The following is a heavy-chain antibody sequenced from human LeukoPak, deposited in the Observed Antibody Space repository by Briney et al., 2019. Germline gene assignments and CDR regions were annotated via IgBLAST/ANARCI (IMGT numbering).Heavy chain of an antibody. Sequence: GGSLRLSCAASGFTFSSYGMNWVRQAPGKGLEWVSSISSSSSYIYYADSVKGRFTISRDNAKNSLYLQMNSLRAEDTAVYYCARVWVYDILTGYYSPFDYWGQGTLVTVSS. D-gene: IGHD3-9*01. CDR1: GFTFSSYG. CDR3: ARVWVYDILTGYYSPFDY. J-gene: IGHJ4*02. V-gene: IGHV3-21*01. CDR2: ISSSSSYI.